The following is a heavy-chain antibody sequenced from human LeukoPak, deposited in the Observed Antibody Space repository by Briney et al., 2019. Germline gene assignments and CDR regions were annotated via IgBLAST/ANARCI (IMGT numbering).Heavy chain of an antibody. CDR2: IKQDGREK. Sequence: GGPLRLSCSASGFILSNYWMSWVRQAPGKGLEWVANIKQDGREKYYVASVKGRFTISRDNAKNSLSLQLNSLRAEDTAVYYCARDKSYGDSDDYWGQGTLVTVSS. CDR1: GFILSNYW. J-gene: IGHJ4*02. CDR3: ARDKSYGDSDDY. D-gene: IGHD4-17*01. V-gene: IGHV3-7*05.